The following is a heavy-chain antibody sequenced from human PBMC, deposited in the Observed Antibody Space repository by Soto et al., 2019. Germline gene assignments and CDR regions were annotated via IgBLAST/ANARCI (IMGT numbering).Heavy chain of an antibody. CDR3: ARTIWFGELIDY. CDR2: INQDGSEK. D-gene: IGHD3-10*01. J-gene: IGHJ4*02. CDR1: GFTFNSFL. Sequence: PGGSRRLSWTASGFTFNSFLMTWVRQAPGQGLEWLANINQDGSEKYFGDSVKGRFAISRDNAKNSVFLQMNSLRAEDTALYFCARTIWFGELIDYWGQGTPVTVSS. V-gene: IGHV3-7*03.